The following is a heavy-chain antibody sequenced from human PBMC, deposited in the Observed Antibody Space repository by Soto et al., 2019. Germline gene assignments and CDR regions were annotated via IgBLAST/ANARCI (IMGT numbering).Heavy chain of an antibody. J-gene: IGHJ3*02. CDR1: RYTFTSYD. CDR2: RNPNSGNT. CDR3: ASASWTDAFDI. V-gene: IGHV1-8*01. Sequence: GSVKVSRKSSRYTFTSYDINWVRQATGQELEWMGWRNPNSGNTGYVQKFQGRVTITRNTSISTAYMELSSLRSEDTAVYYCASASWTDAFDIWRQAPMVNV. D-gene: IGHD5-12*01.